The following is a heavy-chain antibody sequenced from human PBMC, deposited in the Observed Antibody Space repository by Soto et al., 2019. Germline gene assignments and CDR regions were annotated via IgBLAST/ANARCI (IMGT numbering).Heavy chain of an antibody. Sequence: QVQLVQSGAEXXXXXXXVTVSCKAXGYNFDSYGINWVRQAPGQGLEWMGWITVRNGETNYAQRIQGRVTMTSDTSTSTAYMELRNLRSDDTATYYCVRGGVAAAGPGDYWGQGTLVAVSS. CDR3: VRGGVAAAGPGDY. CDR1: GYNFDSYG. CDR2: ITVRNGET. V-gene: IGHV1-18*01. J-gene: IGHJ4*02. D-gene: IGHD6-13*01.